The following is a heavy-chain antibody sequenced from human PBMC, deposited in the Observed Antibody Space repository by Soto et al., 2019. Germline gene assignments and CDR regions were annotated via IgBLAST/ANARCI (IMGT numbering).Heavy chain of an antibody. CDR2: IIPIFGTA. Sequence: SVKVSCKASGGTFSSYAISWVRQAPGQGLEWLGGIIPIFGTANYAQKFQGRVTITADKSTSTAYMELSSLRSEDMAVYYCARRAVAVAGTYYYYGMDVWGQGTTVTVSS. CDR1: GGTFSSYA. V-gene: IGHV1-69*06. CDR3: ARRAVAVAGTYYYYGMDV. D-gene: IGHD6-19*01. J-gene: IGHJ6*02.